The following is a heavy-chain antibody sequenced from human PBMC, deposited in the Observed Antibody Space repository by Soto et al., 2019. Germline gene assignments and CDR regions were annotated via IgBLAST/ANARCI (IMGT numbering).Heavy chain of an antibody. CDR3: AKTITTYSGDSRGRGASVDY. CDR2: ISSDGSNE. V-gene: IGHV3-30*18. J-gene: IGHJ4*01. D-gene: IGHD3-22*01. Sequence: QVQLVESGGGVVQPGRSLRLSCAASGFTFSTYGMHWVRQPPGKGLEWVAVISSDGSNEHYADPVKGRFTISRDNSKNTLYLQMNSLRVEDTAVYYCAKTITTYSGDSRGRGASVDYWGQGTLVTVSS. CDR1: GFTFSTYG.